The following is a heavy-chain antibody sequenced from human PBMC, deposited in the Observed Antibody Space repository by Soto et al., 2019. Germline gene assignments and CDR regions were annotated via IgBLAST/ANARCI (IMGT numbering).Heavy chain of an antibody. J-gene: IGHJ4*02. CDR3: ARDALGEQQLVRFDY. D-gene: IGHD6-13*01. CDR2: INAGNGNT. V-gene: IGHV1-3*01. Sequence: ASVKVSCKASGYTFTSYAMHWVRQAPGQRLEWMGWINAGNGNTKYSHKFQGRVTITRDTSASTAYMELSSLRSEDTAVYYCARDALGEQQLVRFDYWGQGTLVTVSS. CDR1: GYTFTSYA.